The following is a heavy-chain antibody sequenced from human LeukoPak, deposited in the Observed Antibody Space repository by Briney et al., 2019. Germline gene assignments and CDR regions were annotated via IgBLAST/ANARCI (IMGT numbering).Heavy chain of an antibody. D-gene: IGHD3-10*01. V-gene: IGHV3-21*01. CDR1: GFTFSSYS. CDR3: ARARSGFGEFGNFDS. Sequence: PGGSLRLSCAGSGFTFSSYSMNWVRQAPGKGLEWASSISTRSTYMYYADSVKGRFTISRDNAKNSLSLQMNSLRAEDTALYYCARARSGFGEFGNFDSWGQGTLVTVSS. CDR2: ISTRSTYM. J-gene: IGHJ4*02.